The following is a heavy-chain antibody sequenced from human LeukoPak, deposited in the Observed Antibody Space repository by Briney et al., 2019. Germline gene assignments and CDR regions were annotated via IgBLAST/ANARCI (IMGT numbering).Heavy chain of an antibody. V-gene: IGHV3-53*01. CDR1: GFSVINKY. Sequence: GGSLRLSCAASGFSVINKYVTWVRQAPGKGLEWVSVIYIGDRADYADSVKGRFTITRDNSKNTLFLQMNSLRAEDTAVYYCARGGSGSYYYYGMDVWGQGTTVTVSS. J-gene: IGHJ6*02. D-gene: IGHD3-10*01. CDR2: IYIGDRA. CDR3: ARGGSGSYYYYGMDV.